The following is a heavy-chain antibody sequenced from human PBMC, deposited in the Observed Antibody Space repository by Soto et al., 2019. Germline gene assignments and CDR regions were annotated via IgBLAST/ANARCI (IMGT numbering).Heavy chain of an antibody. D-gene: IGHD3-10*01. V-gene: IGHV3-23*01. J-gene: IGHJ4*02. Sequence: GGSLRLSCATSGLNFNGYTMSWVRQAPGQGLEWVSGIAETGSSTYYADSVKGRFTISRDNSENTLYLQMNNLRAEDTAIYYCAKPVYGSGSPDDSGQGTLVTVSS. CDR3: AKPVYGSGSPDD. CDR1: GLNFNGYT. CDR2: IAETGSST.